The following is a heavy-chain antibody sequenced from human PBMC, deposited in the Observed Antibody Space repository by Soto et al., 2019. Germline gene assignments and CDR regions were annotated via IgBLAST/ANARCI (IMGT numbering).Heavy chain of an antibody. Sequence: ASVKVSCKAAGYTFTVYYMHWVRQAPGQGLEWMGWINPNSGGTNYAQKFQGWVTMTRDTSISTAYMELSRLRSDDTAVYYCGRVFNSGYDAFDIWGQGTIVTVSS. J-gene: IGHJ3*02. CDR3: GRVFNSGYDAFDI. D-gene: IGHD5-12*01. V-gene: IGHV1-2*04. CDR1: GYTFTVYY. CDR2: INPNSGGT.